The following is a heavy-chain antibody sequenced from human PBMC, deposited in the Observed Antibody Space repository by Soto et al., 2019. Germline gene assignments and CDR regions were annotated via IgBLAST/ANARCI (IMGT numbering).Heavy chain of an antibody. Sequence: QVQLVQSGAEVKKPGASVKVSCKASGYTFTSYYMHWVRQAPGQGLEWMGIINPSGGSTSYAQKFQGRVTMTRETSTSTVYMELSSLRSEDTAVDYCAIGVIDYYDSSGYLCGMDVWGLVPTVTVSS. CDR2: INPSGGST. J-gene: IGHJ6*02. CDR1: GYTFTSYY. D-gene: IGHD3-22*01. CDR3: AIGVIDYYDSSGYLCGMDV. V-gene: IGHV1-46*01.